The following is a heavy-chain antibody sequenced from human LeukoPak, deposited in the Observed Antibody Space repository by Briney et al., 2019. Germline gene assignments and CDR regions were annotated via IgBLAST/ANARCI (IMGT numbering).Heavy chain of an antibody. D-gene: IGHD3-9*01. J-gene: IGHJ4*02. CDR3: AGGDILTGYYIGNFDY. V-gene: IGHV1-8*01. CDR1: GYTFTSYD. CDR2: MNPNSGNT. Sequence: ASVKVSCKASGYTFTSYDINWVRQATGQGLEWMGWMNPNSGNTGYAQKFQGRVTMTRNTSISTAYMELSSLRSEDTAVYYCAGGDILTGYYIGNFDYWGQGTLVTVSS.